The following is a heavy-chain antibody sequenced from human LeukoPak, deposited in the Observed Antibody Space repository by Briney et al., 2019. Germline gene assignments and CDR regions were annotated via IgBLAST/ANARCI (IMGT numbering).Heavy chain of an antibody. CDR3: ARGLVAPPSCYYMDV. J-gene: IGHJ6*03. Sequence: ASVKVSCKASGYTFTSYYMHWVRQAPGQGLEWMGIINPSGGSTSYAQKFQGRVTMTRDMSTSTVYMELSSLRSEDTAVYYCARGLVAPPSCYYMDVWGKGTTVTISS. D-gene: IGHD5-12*01. V-gene: IGHV1-46*01. CDR2: INPSGGST. CDR1: GYTFTSYY.